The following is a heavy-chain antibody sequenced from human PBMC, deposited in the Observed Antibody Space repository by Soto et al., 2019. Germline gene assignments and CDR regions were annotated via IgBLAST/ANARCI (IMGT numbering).Heavy chain of an antibody. Sequence: GGSLRLSCVGSGFNFVSYALSWVRQSPGRGLEWISGISGSGSPTDYADSVKGRFSISRDNSKNILYLQMSGLRAEDTAIYYCTKMAGSGNYYSNFDYWGQGTQVTVSS. CDR1: GFNFVSYA. CDR3: TKMAGSGNYYSNFDY. J-gene: IGHJ4*02. CDR2: ISGSGSPT. D-gene: IGHD3-10*01. V-gene: IGHV3-23*01.